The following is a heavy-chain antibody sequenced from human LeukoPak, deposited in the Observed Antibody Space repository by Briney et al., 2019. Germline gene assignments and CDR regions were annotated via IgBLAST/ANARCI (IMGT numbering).Heavy chain of an antibody. CDR2: IIPIFGTA. CDR1: GGTFSSYA. V-gene: IGHV1-69*13. CDR3: ARRAYYYDSSGYQYYFDY. J-gene: IGHJ4*02. Sequence: ASVKVSCKASGGTFSSYAISWVRQAPGQGLEWMGGIIPIFGTANYAQKFQGRVTITADESTSTAYMELSSLRSGDTAVYYCARRAYYYDSSGYQYYFDYWGQGTLVTVSS. D-gene: IGHD3-22*01.